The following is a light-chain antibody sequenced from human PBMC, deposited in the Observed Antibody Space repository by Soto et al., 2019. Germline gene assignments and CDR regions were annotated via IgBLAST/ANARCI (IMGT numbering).Light chain of an antibody. V-gene: IGLV2-14*03. Sequence: QSVRTQPASVSGSPGQSITISCTGTSSDVGGYNYVSWYQHHPGKVPQLMIYDVSNRPSGVSNRFSGSKSGNTASLTISGLQAEDEADYYCYSYTSSNTYVFGTGPKVTVL. CDR3: YSYTSSNTYV. J-gene: IGLJ1*01. CDR2: DVS. CDR1: SSDVGGYNY.